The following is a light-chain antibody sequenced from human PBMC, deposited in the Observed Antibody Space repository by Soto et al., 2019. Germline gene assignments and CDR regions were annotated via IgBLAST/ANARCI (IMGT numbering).Light chain of an antibody. CDR3: SSYAGSTPVV. Sequence: QSALTQPTSASGSPGQSVTISCTGTSSDVGGYNYVSWYQQHPGKAPKLMIYEVSKRPSGVPDRFSGSKSGNTASLTVSGLQAEDGADYYCSSYAGSTPVVFGGGTKLTVL. CDR2: EVS. CDR1: SSDVGGYNY. J-gene: IGLJ2*01. V-gene: IGLV2-8*01.